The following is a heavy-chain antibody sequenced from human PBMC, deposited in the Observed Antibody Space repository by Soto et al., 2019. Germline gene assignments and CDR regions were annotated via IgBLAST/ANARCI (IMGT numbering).Heavy chain of an antibody. J-gene: IGHJ4*02. Sequence: SETLSLTCTVSGDSVSSGSYYWSWFRQPPGKGLEWIGYIYYSGSTNYNPSLKSRVTISVDTSKNQFSLKLSSVTAADTAVYYSAREENWNYDYWGQGTLVTVSS. CDR2: IYYSGST. D-gene: IGHD1-7*01. CDR3: AREENWNYDY. CDR1: GDSVSSGSYY. V-gene: IGHV4-61*01.